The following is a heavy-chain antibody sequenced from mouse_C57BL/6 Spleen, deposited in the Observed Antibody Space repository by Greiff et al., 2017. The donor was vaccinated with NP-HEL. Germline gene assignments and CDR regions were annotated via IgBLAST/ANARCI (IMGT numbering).Heavy chain of an antibody. CDR3: ARTDGYYEGYYAMDY. Sequence: VQLQQSGPELVKPGASVKIPCKASGYTFTDYNMDWVKQSHGKSLEWIGDINPNNGGTIYNQKFKGKATLTVDKSYSTAYMELRRLTYEDTAVYDCARTDGYYEGYYAMDYWGEGTSVTVSS. J-gene: IGHJ4*01. CDR2: INPNNGGT. V-gene: IGHV1-18*01. CDR1: GYTFTDYN. D-gene: IGHD2-3*01.